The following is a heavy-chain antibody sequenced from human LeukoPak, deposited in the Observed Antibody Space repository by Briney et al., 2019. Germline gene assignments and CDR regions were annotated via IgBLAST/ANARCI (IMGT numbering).Heavy chain of an antibody. J-gene: IGHJ5*02. V-gene: IGHV3-7*01. CDR2: IKEDGSEK. CDR3: TRGRLTMT. CDR1: GFTFSSSW. Sequence: GGSLRLSCAASGFTFSSSWMSWVRQAPGKGLEWVANIKEDGSEKGYVDSVKGRFSISRDNAKNSLYLQMNSLRVEDTAVYYCTRGRLTMTWGQGTLVTVSS. D-gene: IGHD3-22*01.